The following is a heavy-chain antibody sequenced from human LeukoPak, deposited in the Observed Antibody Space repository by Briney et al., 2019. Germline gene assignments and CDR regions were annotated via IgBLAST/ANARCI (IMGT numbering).Heavy chain of an antibody. J-gene: IGHJ6*03. D-gene: IGHD3-10*01. CDR1: GVSISSSSYY. V-gene: IGHV4-39*01. CDR3: ASVRRGFGESSKYYSYYYMDV. CDR2: NYYSGST. Sequence: AETLSLTCTVSGVSISSSSYYWGWIPQPPGKGLEWIANNYYSGSTYYNPALKSRVTISVDTSKNQLSLKLSAVTAADTAVYYCASVRRGFGESSKYYSYYYMDVWGNGTTVPIS.